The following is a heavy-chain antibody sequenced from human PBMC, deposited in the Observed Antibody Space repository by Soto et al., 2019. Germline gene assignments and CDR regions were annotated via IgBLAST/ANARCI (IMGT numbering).Heavy chain of an antibody. CDR2: ISAYTDTP. V-gene: IGHV1-18*01. D-gene: IGHD2-8*01. Sequence: ASVKVSCKASGYTFTNFGVTWVRRAPGQGLEWMGWISAYTDTPNYAQKFQGRVTMTIDTSTSTAYMDLRSLTSDDTAVYYCARLTPGVEAGLDTWGQGTLVTVSS. CDR3: ARLTPGVEAGLDT. CDR1: GYTFTNFG. J-gene: IGHJ5*02.